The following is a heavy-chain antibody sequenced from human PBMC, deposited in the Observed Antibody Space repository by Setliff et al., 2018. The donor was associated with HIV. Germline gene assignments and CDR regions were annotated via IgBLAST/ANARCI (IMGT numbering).Heavy chain of an antibody. V-gene: IGHV4-39*07. J-gene: IGHJ4*02. D-gene: IGHD3-10*01. CDR1: GDSISRSRYY. CDR3: VREGAGSGSYYLDF. Sequence: ETLSLTCVVSGDSISRSRYYWGWIRQPPGKGLEWLGEITHSGNTNYNSSLESRLTISMDTSKNQFSLNLSSVTAADTALYFCVREGAGSGSYYLDFWGQGILVTVSS. CDR2: ITHSGNT.